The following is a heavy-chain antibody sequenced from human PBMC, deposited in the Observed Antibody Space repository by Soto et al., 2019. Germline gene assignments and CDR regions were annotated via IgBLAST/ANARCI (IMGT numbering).Heavy chain of an antibody. CDR3: ARGSSIAGLYYGMDV. CDR2: NYYSGIT. Sequence: SETLSLTCTVSGGSISSGGYYWTWIRQHPGKGLEWIGYNYYSGITYYNPSLKSRVTISLDTSKNQFSLKLSSVTAADTSVYYCARGSSIAGLYYGMDVWGQGTTVTVS. CDR1: GGSISSGGYY. V-gene: IGHV4-31*03. J-gene: IGHJ6*02. D-gene: IGHD6-6*01.